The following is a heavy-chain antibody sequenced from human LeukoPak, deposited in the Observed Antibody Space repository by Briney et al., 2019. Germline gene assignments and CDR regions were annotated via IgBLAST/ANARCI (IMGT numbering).Heavy chain of an antibody. CDR2: IRFGGSISGD. CDR1: GFRVNDYG. Sequence: PGGSLRLSCAASGFRVNDYGMHWIRQAPGKGLEWVAFIRFGGSISGDYYGKSVKGRFTISRDNSKNTLYLQMNSLRAEDTAVYYCARAIAAAGAYYYYGMDVWGQGTTVTVSS. J-gene: IGHJ6*02. V-gene: IGHV3-30*02. D-gene: IGHD6-13*01. CDR3: ARAIAAAGAYYYYGMDV.